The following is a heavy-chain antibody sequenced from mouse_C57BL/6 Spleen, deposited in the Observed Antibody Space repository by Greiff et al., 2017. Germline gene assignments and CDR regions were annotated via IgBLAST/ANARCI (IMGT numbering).Heavy chain of an antibody. V-gene: IGHV1-55*01. CDR3: ARRGTGYAMDY. Sequence: VKLQQPGAELVKPGASVKMSCKASGYTFTSYWITWVKQRPGQGLEWIGDIYPGSGSTNYNEKFKSKATLTVDTSSSTAYMQLSSLTSEDSAVYYCARRGTGYAMDYWGQGTSVTVSS. CDR1: GYTFTSYW. D-gene: IGHD3-3*01. CDR2: IYPGSGST. J-gene: IGHJ4*01.